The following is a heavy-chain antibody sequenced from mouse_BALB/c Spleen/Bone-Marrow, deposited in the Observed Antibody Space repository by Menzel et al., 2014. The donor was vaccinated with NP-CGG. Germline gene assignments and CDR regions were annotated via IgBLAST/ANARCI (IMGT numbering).Heavy chain of an antibody. CDR2: IIPGSGST. CDR3: ARYGNLPLDY. D-gene: IGHD2-1*01. CDR1: GYTFSSYW. J-gene: IGHJ2*01. V-gene: IGHV1-9*01. Sequence: QVQLQQSGAELMKPGASVKISCKATGYTFSSYWIEWVKQRPGHGLEWIGEIIPGSGSTNYNEKFKGKATFTADTSSNTASMQLSNLTSEDSAVYSCARYGNLPLDYWGQGTTLTVSS.